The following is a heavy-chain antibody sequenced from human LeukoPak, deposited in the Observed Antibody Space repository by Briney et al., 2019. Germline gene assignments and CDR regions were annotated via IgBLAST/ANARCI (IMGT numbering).Heavy chain of an antibody. Sequence: GVPLRLFCEASGFNFEDYGMSWVRQAPGKGLERVSGINWNGGRTGYADSVKGRFTISRDNAKNSLYLQMNSLRAEDTALYHCARSGADCSGGSCYPDYYYGMDVWGQGTTVTVSS. CDR3: ARSGADCSGGSCYPDYYYGMDV. J-gene: IGHJ6*02. CDR1: GFNFEDYG. CDR2: INWNGGRT. D-gene: IGHD2-15*01. V-gene: IGHV3-20*01.